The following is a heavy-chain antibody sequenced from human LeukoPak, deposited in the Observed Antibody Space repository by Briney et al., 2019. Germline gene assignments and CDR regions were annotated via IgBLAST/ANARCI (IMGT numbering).Heavy chain of an antibody. D-gene: IGHD3-22*01. CDR1: GFTFSRYW. CDR3: ATGNYYDSRGYYTFGH. Sequence: SGGSLRLYCAASGFTFSRYWMHWVRQAPGKGLVWVSRINGDGSTTSYADSVKGGLTISRDNAKNTLYLQMNSLRAEDTAVYYCATGNYYDSRGYYTFGHWGQGTLVTVSS. CDR2: INGDGSTT. V-gene: IGHV3-74*01. J-gene: IGHJ1*01.